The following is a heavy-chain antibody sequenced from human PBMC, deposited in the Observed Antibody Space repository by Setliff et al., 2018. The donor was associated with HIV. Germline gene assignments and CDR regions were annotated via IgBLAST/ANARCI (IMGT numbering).Heavy chain of an antibody. CDR2: INPGGGGT. D-gene: IGHD5-12*01. V-gene: IGHV1-46*01. CDR3: ARVLRQTVAMATMNYYYYMDV. J-gene: IGHJ6*03. Sequence: ASVKVSCKASGYTFTSYYMHWVRQAPGQGLEWMGIINPGGGGTSYAQKFQGRITMTRDTSTSTVYLDLSSLTSEDTAVYYCARVLRQTVAMATMNYYYYMDVWGKGTTVTVSS. CDR1: GYTFTSYY.